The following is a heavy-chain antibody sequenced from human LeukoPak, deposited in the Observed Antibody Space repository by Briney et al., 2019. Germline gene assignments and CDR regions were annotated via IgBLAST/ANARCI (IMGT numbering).Heavy chain of an antibody. D-gene: IGHD3-16*01. V-gene: IGHV4-34*01. CDR1: GGSFSGYY. J-gene: IGHJ4*02. CDR2: INHSGST. Sequence: SETLSLTXAVYGGSFSGYYWSWIRQPPGKGLEWIGEINHSGSTNYNPSLKSRVTISVDTSKNQFSLKLSSVTAADTAVYYCARDLGDRGDYWGQGTLVTVSS. CDR3: ARDLGDRGDY.